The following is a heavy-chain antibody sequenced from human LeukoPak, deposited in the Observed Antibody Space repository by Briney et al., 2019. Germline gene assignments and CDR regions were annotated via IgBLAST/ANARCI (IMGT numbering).Heavy chain of an antibody. Sequence: SVKVSCKASGGTFSSYTISWVRQAPGQGLEWMGRIIPILGIANYAQKFQGRVTITADKSTSTAYMELSSLRSEDTTVYYCARDPPDKKSAYNVEYLGQGTLVTVSS. CDR2: IIPILGIA. CDR3: ARDPPDKKSAYNVEY. CDR1: GGTFSSYT. J-gene: IGHJ4*02. D-gene: IGHD3-3*01. V-gene: IGHV1-69*04.